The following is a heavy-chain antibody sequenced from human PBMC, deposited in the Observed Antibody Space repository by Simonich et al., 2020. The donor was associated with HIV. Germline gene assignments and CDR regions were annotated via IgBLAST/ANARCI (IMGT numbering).Heavy chain of an antibody. J-gene: IGHJ4*02. Sequence: QVQLVQSGAEVKKPGASLKVSCKASGYTFTSYYMPWVRQAPGQGLEWMGIINPSGGSTSYEQKFQGRVTMTRDTSTSTVYMELSSLRSEDTAVYYCAREGSSWYYFDYWGQGTLVTVSS. V-gene: IGHV1-46*01. CDR1: GYTFTSYY. D-gene: IGHD6-13*01. CDR2: INPSGGST. CDR3: AREGSSWYYFDY.